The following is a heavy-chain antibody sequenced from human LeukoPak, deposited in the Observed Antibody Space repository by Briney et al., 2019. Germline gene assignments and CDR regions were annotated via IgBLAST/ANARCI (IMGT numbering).Heavy chain of an antibody. CDR3: ASTLGSSWYYYYYYMDV. J-gene: IGHJ6*03. V-gene: IGHV4-38-2*02. D-gene: IGHD6-13*01. Sequence: SETLSLTCTVSGYSISSGYYWGWIRQPPGKGLEWIGSIYHSGSTYYNPSLKSRVTISVDTSKNQFSLKLSSVTAADTAVYYCASTLGSSWYYYYYYMDVWGKGTTVTVSS. CDR2: IYHSGST. CDR1: GYSISSGYY.